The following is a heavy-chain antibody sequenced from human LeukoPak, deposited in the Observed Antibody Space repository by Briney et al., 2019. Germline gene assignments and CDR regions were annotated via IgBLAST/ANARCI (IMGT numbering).Heavy chain of an antibody. Sequence: ASVKVSCKAPGYTFTSYGISWVRQAPGQGLEWMGWISAYNGNTNYAQKLQGRVTMTTDTSTSTAYMELRSLRSDDTAVYYCARDVRTTVTTWASDAFDIWGQGTMVTVSS. J-gene: IGHJ3*02. V-gene: IGHV1-18*01. CDR1: GYTFTSYG. D-gene: IGHD4-17*01. CDR2: ISAYNGNT. CDR3: ARDVRTTVTTWASDAFDI.